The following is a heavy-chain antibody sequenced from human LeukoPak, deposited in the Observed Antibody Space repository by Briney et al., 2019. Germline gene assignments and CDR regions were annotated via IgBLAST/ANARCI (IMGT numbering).Heavy chain of an antibody. CDR2: LRGDGET. D-gene: IGHD1-1*01. V-gene: IGHV3-23*01. CDR1: GFTFSNYA. Sequence: GGSLRLSCAASGFTFSNYAMSWVRQAPAGGLECVSSLRGDGETFYADSVKGRFTLSRDDSRTTVYLQLKNLRVEDTAVYYCAKASWVSNVDAVLWGQGTLVTVSS. CDR3: AKASWVSNVDAVL. J-gene: IGHJ4*02.